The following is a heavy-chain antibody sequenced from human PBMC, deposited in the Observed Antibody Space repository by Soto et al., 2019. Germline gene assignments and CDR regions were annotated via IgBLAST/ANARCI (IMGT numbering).Heavy chain of an antibody. CDR3: APLSVSLSGPYGIHV. CDR1: GYSVTSSDYY. D-gene: IGHD2-15*01. Sequence: SETLSLTCSVSGYSVTSSDYYWAWIRQPPGKGLEWIGSMFYSGLTYYNPSLKSRVTLSVDASKNQFSVRLNSVTAADTAVYYCAPLSVSLSGPYGIHVWGQGTTVTVSS. J-gene: IGHJ6*02. V-gene: IGHV4-39*01. CDR2: MFYSGLT.